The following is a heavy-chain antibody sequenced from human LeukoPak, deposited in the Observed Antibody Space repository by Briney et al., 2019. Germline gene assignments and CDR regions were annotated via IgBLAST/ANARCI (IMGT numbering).Heavy chain of an antibody. J-gene: IGHJ6*02. Sequence: PGGSLRLSCAASEFTFSSYAMQWVRQAPGKGLEWVSGINVSGGSTWYVDSVKGRFTISRDNSKNTLYLQMNSLRAEDTAVYYCAKYVSAKGPPYALDVWGQGTTVTVSS. CDR1: EFTFSSYA. CDR2: INVSGGST. V-gene: IGHV3-23*01. CDR3: AKYVSAKGPPYALDV. D-gene: IGHD2/OR15-2a*01.